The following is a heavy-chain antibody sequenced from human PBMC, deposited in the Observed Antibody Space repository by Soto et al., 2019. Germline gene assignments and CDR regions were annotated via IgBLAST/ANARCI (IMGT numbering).Heavy chain of an antibody. V-gene: IGHV3-30*18. CDR2: ISYDGSDK. Sequence: QDHLVESGGGVVQPGTSLRLSCAASGFTFNTYGMHWVRQAPGKGLEWMAVISYDGSDKFYADSVKGRFTISRDNSKNALYLQMSSLRPEDTAIYYCAKSPNFYCSSPNCYKYYFDYWGQGTLVTVSS. D-gene: IGHD2-2*02. CDR1: GFTFNTYG. J-gene: IGHJ4*02. CDR3: AKSPNFYCSSPNCYKYYFDY.